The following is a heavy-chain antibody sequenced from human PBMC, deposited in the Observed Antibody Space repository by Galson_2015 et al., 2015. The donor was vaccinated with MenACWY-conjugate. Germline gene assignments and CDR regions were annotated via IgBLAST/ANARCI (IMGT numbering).Heavy chain of an antibody. V-gene: IGHV4-39*07. CDR3: ARESSYCSGGTCGYF. J-gene: IGHJ4*02. Sequence: ETLSLTCTASGAAITSSDYYGGWIRQPPGKGLECIGTVFYNGTTYYNPSLKSRVTISVDTSKNQISLNLKSATAADTAVYYCARESSYCSGGTCGYFWGQGTLVTVSS. D-gene: IGHD2-15*01. CDR1: GAAITSSDYY. CDR2: VFYNGTT.